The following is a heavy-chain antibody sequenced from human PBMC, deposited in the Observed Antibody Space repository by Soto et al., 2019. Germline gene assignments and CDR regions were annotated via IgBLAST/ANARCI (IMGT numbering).Heavy chain of an antibody. D-gene: IGHD1-1*01. Sequence: SETLSLTCTVSGGSVSSGSYYGSWIRQPPGKGLEWIGYIYYSGSTNYNPSLKSRVTISVDTSKNQFSLKLSSVTAADTAVYYCARYRWNDGQKHYYYYYGMDVWGQGTTVTVSS. V-gene: IGHV4-61*01. CDR2: IYYSGST. CDR1: GGSVSSGSYY. CDR3: ARYRWNDGQKHYYYYYGMDV. J-gene: IGHJ6*02.